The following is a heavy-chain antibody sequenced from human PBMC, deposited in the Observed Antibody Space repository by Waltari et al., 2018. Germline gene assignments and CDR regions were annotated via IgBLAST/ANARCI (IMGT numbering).Heavy chain of an antibody. Sequence: EVQLVESGGGLVQPGGSLRLSCVVSDFSFSTYGRTWVRQASGRGLEWLANINYDGSEKHYVDSVKGRFTISRDNARNSLFLQMNSLRAEDTAVYYCATYRWLGYWGQGTLVTVSS. CDR2: INYDGSEK. D-gene: IGHD3-10*01. CDR3: ATYRWLGY. CDR1: DFSFSTYG. J-gene: IGHJ4*02. V-gene: IGHV3-7*03.